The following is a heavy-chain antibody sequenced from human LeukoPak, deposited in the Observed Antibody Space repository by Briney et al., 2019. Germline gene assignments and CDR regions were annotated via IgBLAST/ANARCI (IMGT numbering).Heavy chain of an antibody. D-gene: IGHD6-19*01. V-gene: IGHV4-4*07. Sequence: SETLSLTCTGSGGSISSYYWSWIRQPAGKGLEWIGRIYTSGSTNYNPSLKSRVTMSVDTSKNQFSLKLSSVTAADTAVYYCARDSRVAVVDWFDPWGQGTLVTVSS. CDR1: GGSISSYY. CDR2: IYTSGST. J-gene: IGHJ5*02. CDR3: ARDSRVAVVDWFDP.